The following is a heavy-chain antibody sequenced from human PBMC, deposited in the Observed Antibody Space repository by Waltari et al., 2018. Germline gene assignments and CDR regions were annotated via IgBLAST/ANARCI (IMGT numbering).Heavy chain of an antibody. CDR2: IDSGGST. CDR1: GFTVSSNY. D-gene: IGHD3-9*01. J-gene: IGHJ4*02. Sequence: EVQLVESGGGLIQPGGSLRLSCAASGFTVSSNYMSWVRQAPGKGLEWVSVIDSGGSTYYADSVKGRFTISRDNSKNTLYLQMNSLRAEDTAVYYCARMYYDILTGYDHYFDYWGQGTLVTVSS. V-gene: IGHV3-53*01. CDR3: ARMYYDILTGYDHYFDY.